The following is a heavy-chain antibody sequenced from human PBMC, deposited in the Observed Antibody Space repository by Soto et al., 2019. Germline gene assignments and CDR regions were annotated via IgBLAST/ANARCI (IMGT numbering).Heavy chain of an antibody. Sequence: QGQLVQSGAEVKKPGASVKVSCKASGYTFTSYGISWVRQAPGQGLEWMGWISAKKGNTKYAQKFQGRVTMTTDTSTSTAYMELSSLRSDDTAVYYCAREIRSPDFYFLGIDVWGQGTTVTVAS. CDR1: GYTFTSYG. CDR3: AREIRSPDFYFLGIDV. CDR2: ISAKKGNT. J-gene: IGHJ6*02. D-gene: IGHD5-18*01. V-gene: IGHV1-18*04.